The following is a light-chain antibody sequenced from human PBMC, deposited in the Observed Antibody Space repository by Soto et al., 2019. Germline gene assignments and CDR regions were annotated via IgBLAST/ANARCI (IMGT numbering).Light chain of an antibody. Sequence: SYELTQPPSVSVAPGQTARISCGGNDIASKSVHWSQQKPGQAPVLVVYDDNDRPSGIPERFSGSNSGDTATLTISRVEAGDEADYYCQVWDISSDHYVFGSGTKLTVL. V-gene: IGLV3-21*02. CDR3: QVWDISSDHYV. CDR2: DDN. J-gene: IGLJ1*01. CDR1: DIASKS.